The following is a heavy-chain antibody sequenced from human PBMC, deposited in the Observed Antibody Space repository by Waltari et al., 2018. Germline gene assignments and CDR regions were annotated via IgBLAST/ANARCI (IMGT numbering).Heavy chain of an antibody. CDR2: INPDGSQK. Sequence: EVQLVESGGGLVQPGGSLRLPCAASGFTFNPYWMKWIRQAPGKVLEWVANINPDGSQKFYVDSVKGRFTVSRDNAQNSLYQQMNNLRAEDTAVYYCTTLARGESGDYWGQGTLVTVSS. J-gene: IGHJ4*02. CDR1: GFTFNPYW. D-gene: IGHD3-10*01. CDR3: TTLARGESGDY. V-gene: IGHV3-7*01.